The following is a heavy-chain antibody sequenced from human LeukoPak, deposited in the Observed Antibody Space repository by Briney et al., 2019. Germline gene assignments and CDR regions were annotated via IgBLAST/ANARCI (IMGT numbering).Heavy chain of an antibody. V-gene: IGHV3-23*01. J-gene: IGHJ4*02. CDR3: AKGRVDGDYYFDY. D-gene: IGHD4-17*01. Sequence: TGGSLRLSCAASGFTFSSYAMSWVPQAPGEGLEWVSAISGSGGSTYYADSVKGRFTISRDNSKNTLYLQMNSLRAEDTAVYYCAKGRVDGDYYFDYWGQGTLVTVSS. CDR2: ISGSGGST. CDR1: GFTFSSYA.